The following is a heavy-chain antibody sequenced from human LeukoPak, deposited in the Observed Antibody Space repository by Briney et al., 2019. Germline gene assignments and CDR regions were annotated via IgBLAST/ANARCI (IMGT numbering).Heavy chain of an antibody. CDR2: IYYSGST. CDR1: GGSISSGSYY. D-gene: IGHD6-13*01. V-gene: IGHV4-61*10. Sequence: SETLSLTCTVSGGSISSGSYYWSWIRQPAGKGLEWIGYIYYSGSTNYNPSLKSRVTISVDTSKNQFSLKLSSVTAADTAVYYCARVGGIYSSSWSLNWFDPWGQGTLVTVSS. CDR3: ARVGGIYSSSWSLNWFDP. J-gene: IGHJ5*02.